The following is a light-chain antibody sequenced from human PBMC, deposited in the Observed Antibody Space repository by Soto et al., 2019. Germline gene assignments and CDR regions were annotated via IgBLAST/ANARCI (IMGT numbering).Light chain of an antibody. Sequence: ERVMTQSPATLSVFPGERATLSCSASSSIGRKLAWYQQKPGQTPRLLIYGASTRAAAVPARFSGSGSGTEFPLTITSLQFEHFAVYYCQPCNNWPDLTFGGGTKIEIK. CDR3: QPCNNWPDLT. CDR2: GAS. V-gene: IGKV3-15*01. CDR1: SSIGRK. J-gene: IGKJ4*01.